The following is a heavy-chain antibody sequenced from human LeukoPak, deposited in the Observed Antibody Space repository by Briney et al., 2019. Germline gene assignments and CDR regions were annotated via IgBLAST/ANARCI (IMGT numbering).Heavy chain of an antibody. Sequence: GGSLRLSCAASGFTFSDYYMSWIRQAPGKGLEWVSYISSSGSTIYYADSVKGRFTISRDNAKNSLCLQMNSLRAEDTAVYYCAREKRTYYYDSSGYYYEDDYWGQGTLVTVSS. J-gene: IGHJ4*02. CDR1: GFTFSDYY. CDR3: AREKRTYYYDSSGYYYEDDY. V-gene: IGHV3-11*01. CDR2: ISSSGSTI. D-gene: IGHD3-22*01.